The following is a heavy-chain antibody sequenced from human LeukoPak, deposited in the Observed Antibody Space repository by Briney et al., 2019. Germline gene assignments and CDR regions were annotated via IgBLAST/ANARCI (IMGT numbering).Heavy chain of an antibody. J-gene: IGHJ4*02. CDR3: ARGYCGGFSCRYLDS. CDR2: SRNKANFHTP. V-gene: IGHV3-72*01. Sequence: GRSPRLSCAASGFTFSDHYMDWVRQAPGKGLEWVGRSRNKANFHTPEYAASVKGRFTISRHDSENSLFLQMNSLKTEDTAVYYCARGYCGGFSCRYLDSWGQGTLVTVSS. CDR1: GFTFSDHY. D-gene: IGHD2-21*01.